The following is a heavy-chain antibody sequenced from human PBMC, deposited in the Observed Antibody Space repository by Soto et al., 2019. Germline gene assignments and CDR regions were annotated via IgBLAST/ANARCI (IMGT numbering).Heavy chain of an antibody. D-gene: IGHD5-18*01. V-gene: IGHV1-69*13. Sequence: SVKVSCKASGGTLSNHAISWVLQVPGQGLEWMGGIIPIFGTANYAQKFQGRVTITADESTSTAYMELSSLRSEDTAVYYCASPGWGDSYGSYYFDYWGQGTLVTVSS. CDR3: ASPGWGDSYGSYYFDY. J-gene: IGHJ4*02. CDR2: IIPIFGTA. CDR1: GGTLSNHA.